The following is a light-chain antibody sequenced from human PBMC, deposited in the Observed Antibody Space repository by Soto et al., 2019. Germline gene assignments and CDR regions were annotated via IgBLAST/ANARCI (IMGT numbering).Light chain of an antibody. CDR3: QQYNNWPPWT. V-gene: IGKV3D-15*01. Sequence: EILMTQSPSTLSVSPGERATLSCRASQSVSSNLAWYQQTPAQAPRLLIYGASTRATGIPARFSGSGSGTEFTLTISSLQSEDFAVYYCQQYNNWPPWTFGQGTKVDIK. J-gene: IGKJ1*01. CDR2: GAS. CDR1: QSVSSN.